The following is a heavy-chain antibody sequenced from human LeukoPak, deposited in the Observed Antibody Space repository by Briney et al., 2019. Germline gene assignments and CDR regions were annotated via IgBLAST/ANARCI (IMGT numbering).Heavy chain of an antibody. V-gene: IGHV3-49*04. Sequence: GGSLRLSCTASGFTFGDYAMSWVSQAPGKGLEWVGFIRSKAYGGTTEYAASVNGRFTISRDDSKSIAYLQMNSLKTEDTAVYYCTRVLWFGESNYFDYWGQGTLVTVSS. CDR1: GFTFGDYA. D-gene: IGHD3-10*01. CDR2: IRSKAYGGTT. J-gene: IGHJ4*02. CDR3: TRVLWFGESNYFDY.